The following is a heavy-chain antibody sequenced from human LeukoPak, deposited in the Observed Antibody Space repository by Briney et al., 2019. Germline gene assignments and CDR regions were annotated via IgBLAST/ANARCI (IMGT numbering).Heavy chain of an antibody. J-gene: IGHJ4*02. CDR3: ARLMSGSASFDY. D-gene: IGHD6-19*01. CDR2: IFPSDSYT. V-gene: IGHV5-10-1*01. Sequence: GESLKISCEGSGYIFNNYWIGWVRQMPGKGLEWMGNIFPSDSYTNYSPSFQGHVTISADKSISTAYLQWNSLRASDTAMYYCARLMSGSASFDYWGQGTLLTVSS. CDR1: GYIFNNYW.